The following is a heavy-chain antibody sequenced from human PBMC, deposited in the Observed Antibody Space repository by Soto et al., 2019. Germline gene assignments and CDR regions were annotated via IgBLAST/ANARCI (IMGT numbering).Heavy chain of an antibody. J-gene: IGHJ6*02. D-gene: IGHD2-2*01. CDR2: IKQDGSEK. CDR1: GFTFSSYW. Sequence: GLSLRLSSAASGFTFSSYWMSWVLQGPGKGLEWVANIKQDGSEKYYVDSVKGRFTISRDNSKNSLYLQMNSLRAEDTAVYYCARAAGIGYCSRHSCSYTQYYYGMDVWGQGTTVTVSS. V-gene: IGHV3-7*03. CDR3: ARAAGIGYCSRHSCSYTQYYYGMDV.